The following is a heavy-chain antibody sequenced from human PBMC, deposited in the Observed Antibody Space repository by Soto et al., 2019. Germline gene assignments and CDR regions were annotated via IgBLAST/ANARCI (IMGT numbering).Heavy chain of an antibody. V-gene: IGHV3-48*01. CDR1: GFPFRSYT. Sequence: GGALTLSCAASGFPFRSYTMTWVRQAPWKGLEWVSYISSSSSTIYYADSVKGRFTISRDSAKNSLYLQMNSLRAEDTAVYYCAVLYDSSGYYLVLDAFDIWGQGTMVTVSS. CDR3: AVLYDSSGYYLVLDAFDI. CDR2: ISSSSSTI. D-gene: IGHD3-22*01. J-gene: IGHJ3*02.